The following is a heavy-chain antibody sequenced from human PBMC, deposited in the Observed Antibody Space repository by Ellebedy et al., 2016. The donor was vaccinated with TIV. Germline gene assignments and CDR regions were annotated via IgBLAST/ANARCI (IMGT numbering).Heavy chain of an antibody. V-gene: IGHV1-46*01. J-gene: IGHJ5*02. D-gene: IGHD3-3*02. CDR1: GYTFTSYY. Sequence: ASVKVSCXASGYTFTSYYMHWVRQAPGQGLEWMGIINPSGGSTSYAQKFQGRVTMTRDTSTSTVYMELSSLRSEDTAVYYCARDGRSAFELYNWFDPWGQGTLVTVSS. CDR2: INPSGGST. CDR3: ARDGRSAFELYNWFDP.